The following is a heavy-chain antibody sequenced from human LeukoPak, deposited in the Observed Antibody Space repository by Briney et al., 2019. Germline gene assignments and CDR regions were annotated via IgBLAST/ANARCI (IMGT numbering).Heavy chain of an antibody. CDR1: GGSISSGDYY. V-gene: IGHV4-30-4*01. Sequence: SETLSLTCTVSGGSISSGDYYWSWIRQPPGKGLEWIGYIYYSGSTYYNPSLKSRVTISVDTSKNQFSLKLSSVTAADTAVYYCARGPLGVRATPWGQGTLVTVSS. D-gene: IGHD1-26*01. J-gene: IGHJ4*02. CDR2: IYYSGST. CDR3: ARGPLGVRATP.